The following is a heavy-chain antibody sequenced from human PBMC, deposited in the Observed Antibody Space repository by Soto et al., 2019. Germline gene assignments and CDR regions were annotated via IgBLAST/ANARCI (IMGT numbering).Heavy chain of an antibody. Sequence: QLQLQESGSGLVKPSQTLSLTCAVSGGSISSGGYSWSSIRQPPGKGLEWIGYIYHSGSTYYNPSLKSRVTISVDRSKNQFSLKLSSVTAADTAVYYCARYCSSTSCYYYFDYWGQGTLVTVSS. D-gene: IGHD2-2*01. J-gene: IGHJ4*02. CDR2: IYHSGST. CDR1: GGSISSGGYS. V-gene: IGHV4-30-2*01. CDR3: ARYCSSTSCYYYFDY.